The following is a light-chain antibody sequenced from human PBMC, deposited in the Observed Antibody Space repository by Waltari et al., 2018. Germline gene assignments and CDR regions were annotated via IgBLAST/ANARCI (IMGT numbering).Light chain of an antibody. CDR3: QHYVRLPVT. V-gene: IGKV3-20*01. CDR1: QSVGRA. Sequence: EIVLMQSPGTLSLSPGERATLSCWASQSVGRALAWYQQKRGQAPRLLIYGAATRASGIPDRFSGSGSVTDFSLTINRLEPEDFAVYYCQHYVRLPVTFGQGTKVEIK. J-gene: IGKJ1*01. CDR2: GAA.